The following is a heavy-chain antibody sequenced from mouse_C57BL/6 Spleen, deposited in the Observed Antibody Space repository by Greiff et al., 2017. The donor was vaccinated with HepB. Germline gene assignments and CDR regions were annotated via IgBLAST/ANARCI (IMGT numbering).Heavy chain of an antibody. CDR3: ARDELLNFDV. CDR2: INPNNGGT. V-gene: IGHV1-26*01. D-gene: IGHD1-1*02. CDR1: GYTFPDYY. J-gene: IGHJ1*03. Sequence: EVQLQQSGPELVKPGASVKISCKASGYTFPDYYMNWVKQSHGKSLEWIGDINPNNGGTSYNQKFKGKATLTVDKSSSTAYMELRSLTSEDSAVYYCARDELLNFDVWGTGTTVTVSS.